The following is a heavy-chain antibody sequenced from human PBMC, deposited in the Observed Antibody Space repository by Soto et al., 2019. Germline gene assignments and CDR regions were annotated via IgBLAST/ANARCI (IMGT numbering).Heavy chain of an antibody. Sequence: SETLSLTCTVSGGSVRDGSYYWAWLRQPPGKGLEWIGHIYHSGSTIYNPSLKSRVTISIDTSKSQFSLNLNSMTAAGTAVYYCAGYNWNYYFDPWGQGTLVTVSS. CDR1: GGSVRDGSYY. CDR3: AGYNWNYYFDP. J-gene: IGHJ5*02. D-gene: IGHD1-7*01. V-gene: IGHV4-61*01. CDR2: IYHSGST.